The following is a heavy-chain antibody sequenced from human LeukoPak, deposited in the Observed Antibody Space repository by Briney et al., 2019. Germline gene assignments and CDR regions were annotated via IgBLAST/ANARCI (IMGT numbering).Heavy chain of an antibody. Sequence: GGSLRLSCAASGFTFSSYAMHWVRQAPGKGLEWVAVISYDGSNKYYADSVKGRFTISRDNSKNTLYLQMNSLRAEDAAVYYCAKAPLGRCTGAICYSFDYWGQGTLVTVSS. D-gene: IGHD2-8*02. CDR1: GFTFSSYA. CDR3: AKAPLGRCTGAICYSFDY. J-gene: IGHJ4*02. V-gene: IGHV3-30*04. CDR2: ISYDGSNK.